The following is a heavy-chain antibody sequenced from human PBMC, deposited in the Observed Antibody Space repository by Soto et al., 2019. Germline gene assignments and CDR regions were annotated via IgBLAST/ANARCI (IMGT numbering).Heavy chain of an antibody. CDR2: ISYHGNTE. CDR3: ARVGLNVFRAANDSYNWFEP. Sequence: GGSLRLSCTASGFTFSHYALHWLRQTPGKGREWVAYISYHGNTEKYADSVKGRFTISRDNYKKEVYLQMNSLRIEDTAVYYCARVGLNVFRAANDSYNWFEPWGQGTLVTVSS. D-gene: IGHD6-25*01. CDR1: GFTFSHYA. J-gene: IGHJ5*02. V-gene: IGHV3-30*04.